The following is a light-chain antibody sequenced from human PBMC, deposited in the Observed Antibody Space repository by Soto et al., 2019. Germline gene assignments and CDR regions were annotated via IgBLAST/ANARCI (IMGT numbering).Light chain of an antibody. V-gene: IGKV3-20*01. J-gene: IGKJ2*01. CDR2: GAS. Sequence: IVLTQPPEPLSLSPGGRVILSCIASQSISSSYLAWYQQKPGQAPRLLIYGASRRATGIPDRFSGRESGTDFTLTITTLEPEDSAVYFCQQYASSPYTFGQGTKVDIK. CDR1: QSISSSY. CDR3: QQYASSPYT.